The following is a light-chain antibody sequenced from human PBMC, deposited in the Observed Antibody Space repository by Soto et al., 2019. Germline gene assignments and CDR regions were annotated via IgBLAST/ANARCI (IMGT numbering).Light chain of an antibody. CDR3: QQYRSSPMYT. Sequence: EIVLTQSPGTLSLSPGERATLSCRASQSVSSSYLAWYQQKPGQAPRLLIYGASSRATGIPDRFSSSGSGTDFTLTISRLEPEDFAVYYCQQYRSSPMYTFGQGTKLEI. CDR2: GAS. V-gene: IGKV3-20*01. J-gene: IGKJ2*01. CDR1: QSVSSSY.